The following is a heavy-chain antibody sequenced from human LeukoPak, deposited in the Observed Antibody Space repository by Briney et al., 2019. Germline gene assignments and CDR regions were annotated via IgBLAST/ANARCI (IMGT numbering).Heavy chain of an antibody. CDR1: GGSIRSYY. J-gene: IGHJ5*02. CDR2: SSYSGST. Sequence: KPSETLSLTCTVSGGSIRSYYWSWLRQPPGKGLEWLGYSSYSGSTNYNSSLKSRVTISLDTPKHQFSLRLSSVTAADTAVYYCARRPYSGGVNWFDPWGQGTLVTVSS. D-gene: IGHD1-26*01. V-gene: IGHV4-59*01. CDR3: ARRPYSGGVNWFDP.